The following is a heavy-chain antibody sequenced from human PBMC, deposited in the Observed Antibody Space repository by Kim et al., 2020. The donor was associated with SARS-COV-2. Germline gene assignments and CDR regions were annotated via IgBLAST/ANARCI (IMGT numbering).Heavy chain of an antibody. CDR2: IYPGDSDT. D-gene: IGHD6-13*01. CDR1: GYSFTSYW. J-gene: IGHJ4*02. V-gene: IGHV5-51*01. CDR3: ARLPPRYSSSWYYFDY. Sequence: GESLKISCKGSGYSFTSYWIGWVRQMPGKGLEWMGIIYPGDSDTRYSPPFQGQVTISANKSISTAYLQWSSLKASDTAMYYCARLPPRYSSSWYYFDYWGQGTLVTVSS.